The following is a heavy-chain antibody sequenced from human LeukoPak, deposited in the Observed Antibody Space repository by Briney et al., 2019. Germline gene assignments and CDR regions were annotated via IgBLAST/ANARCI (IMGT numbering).Heavy chain of an antibody. CDR2: IYHSRRT. V-gene: IGHV4-39*01. J-gene: IGHJ4*02. CDR1: GGFITSSSYY. Sequence: PSETLSLTCIVSGGFITSSSYYWSWIRQPAGKGLERLGTIYHSRRTYYNPSLKSRVTISVYTSKNQFSLKLSSVTGADRAVYYWARHFRHYDFLVGYWGQGTLVTVSS. CDR3: ARHFRHYDFLVGY. D-gene: IGHD3-3*01.